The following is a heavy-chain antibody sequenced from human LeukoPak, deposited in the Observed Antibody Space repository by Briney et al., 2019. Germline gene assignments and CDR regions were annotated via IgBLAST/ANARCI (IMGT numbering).Heavy chain of an antibody. V-gene: IGHV4-61*08. CDR2: IYYSGST. Sequence: SQTLSLTCTVSGGSISSGGHYWIWIRQHPGRGLEWIGYIYYSGSTNYNPSLKSRVTISVDTPKNQFSLKLSSVTAADTAVYYCARVRVVVPAAIGYFDYWGQGTLVTVSS. J-gene: IGHJ4*02. D-gene: IGHD2-2*02. CDR1: GGSISSGGHY. CDR3: ARVRVVVPAAIGYFDY.